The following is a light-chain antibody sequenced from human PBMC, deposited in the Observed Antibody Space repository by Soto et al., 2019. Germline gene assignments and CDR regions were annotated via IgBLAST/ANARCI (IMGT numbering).Light chain of an antibody. Sequence: DMHMTQSPSTLSSSVGDRVTISGGASESIRLWLAWYQQKPGKAPNLLIYKTSTLESGVPSRFSGSGSGTEFTLTISSLQPDDFATYYCQHYNGYSWTFGQGTKVEIK. CDR2: KTS. CDR1: ESIRLW. V-gene: IGKV1-5*03. CDR3: QHYNGYSWT. J-gene: IGKJ1*01.